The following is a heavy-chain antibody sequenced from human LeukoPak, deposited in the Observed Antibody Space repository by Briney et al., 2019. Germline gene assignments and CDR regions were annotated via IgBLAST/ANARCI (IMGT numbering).Heavy chain of an antibody. CDR2: ISYDGSNK. V-gene: IGHV3-30*04. CDR1: GFTFSSYA. J-gene: IGHJ3*02. CDR3: ARDLSITIFWRTHPGAFDI. D-gene: IGHD3-9*01. Sequence: PGGSLRLSCAASGFTFSSYAMHWVRQAPGKGLEWVAVISYDGSNKYYADSVKGRFTISRDNSKNTLYLQMNSLRAEDTAVYYCARDLSITIFWRTHPGAFDIWGQGTMVTVSS.